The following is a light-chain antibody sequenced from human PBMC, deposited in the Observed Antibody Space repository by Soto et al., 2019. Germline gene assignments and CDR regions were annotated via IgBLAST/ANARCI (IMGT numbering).Light chain of an antibody. CDR3: HQYGSSPYT. V-gene: IGKV3-20*01. Sequence: EIVLTQSPGTLSLSPGERATLSCRASQSVSSSYLAWYQQKPGQAPRLLIYGASIRDTGIPDRFSGSGSGTDFTLTISRLEPEDFAVYYYHQYGSSPYTFGQGTKLEIK. J-gene: IGKJ2*01. CDR2: GAS. CDR1: QSVSSSY.